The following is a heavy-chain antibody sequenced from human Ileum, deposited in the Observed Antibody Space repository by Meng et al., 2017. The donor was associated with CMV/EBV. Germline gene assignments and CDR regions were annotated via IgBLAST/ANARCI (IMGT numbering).Heavy chain of an antibody. CDR3: ARENWVYDY. CDR2: IRLNSGDT. CDR1: GDIFTGYY. Sequence: QVQLGQAGIEMKTPGASVKVSCKASGDIFTGYYMHWFRQAPGQGLEWMGQIRLNSGDTHYAQKFQGRVTMTRDMSIITAYMELSSLMSDDTAVYYCARENWVYDYWGQGTLVTVSS. D-gene: IGHD7-27*01. J-gene: IGHJ4*02. V-gene: IGHV1-2*06.